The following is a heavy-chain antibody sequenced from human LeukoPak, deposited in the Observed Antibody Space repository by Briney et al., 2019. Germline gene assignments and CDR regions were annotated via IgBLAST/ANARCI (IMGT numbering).Heavy chain of an antibody. Sequence: PGRSLRLSCAASGFTFSSYGMHWVRQASGKGLEWVAVISYDGSNKYYADSVKGRFTISRDNSKNKLYLQMNSLRAEDTAVYYCAKALMTTVTRYAFDIWGQGTMVTVSS. D-gene: IGHD4-17*01. CDR1: GFTFSSYG. J-gene: IGHJ3*02. CDR3: AKALMTTVTRYAFDI. V-gene: IGHV3-30*18. CDR2: ISYDGSNK.